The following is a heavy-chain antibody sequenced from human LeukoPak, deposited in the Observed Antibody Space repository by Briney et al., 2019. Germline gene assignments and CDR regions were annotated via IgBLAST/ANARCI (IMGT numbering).Heavy chain of an antibody. J-gene: IGHJ2*01. D-gene: IGHD6-6*01. Sequence: ASVKVSCKASGYTFSSYYMHWVRQAPGQGLEWMGIINPSGGSTNYAQKFQGRVTMTRDTSTNTVYMELSSLRSEDTAVFYCVRGASSIAALNPFWYFDLWGRGTLVTVSS. V-gene: IGHV1-46*01. CDR3: VRGASSIAALNPFWYFDL. CDR1: GYTFSSYY. CDR2: INPSGGST.